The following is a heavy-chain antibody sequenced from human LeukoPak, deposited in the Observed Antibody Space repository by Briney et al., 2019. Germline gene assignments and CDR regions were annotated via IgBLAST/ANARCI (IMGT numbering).Heavy chain of an antibody. CDR2: ISWNSGSI. CDR3: AKDYCSSTSCYIGDPYYYMDV. V-gene: IGHV3-9*01. J-gene: IGHJ6*03. D-gene: IGHD2-2*02. CDR1: GFTFYDYA. Sequence: GGSLRLSCAASGFTFYDYAMHCVRQAPGKGLEWVSGISWNSGSIGYADSVKGRFTISRDNAKNSLYLQMNSLRAEDTALYYCAKDYCSSTSCYIGDPYYYMDVWGKGTAVTVSS.